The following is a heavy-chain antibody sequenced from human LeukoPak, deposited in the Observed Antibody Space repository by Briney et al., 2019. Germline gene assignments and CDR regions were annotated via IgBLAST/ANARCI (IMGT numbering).Heavy chain of an antibody. Sequence: SVKVSCKASGGTFSSYAISWVRQAPGQGLEWMGGIIPIFGTANYAQKFQGRVTITADESTSTAYMELSSLRSEDTAVYYRARGGRYYDISTGYSLLRFDPWGQGTLVTVSS. CDR1: GGTFSSYA. V-gene: IGHV1-69*13. J-gene: IGHJ5*02. CDR2: IIPIFGTA. CDR3: ARGGRYYDISTGYSLLRFDP. D-gene: IGHD3-9*01.